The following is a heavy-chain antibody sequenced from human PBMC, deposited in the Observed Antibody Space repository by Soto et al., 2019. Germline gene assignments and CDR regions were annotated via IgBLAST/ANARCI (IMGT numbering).Heavy chain of an antibody. Sequence: GGSLRLSCAASGFTFSSYGMHWVRQAPGKGLEWVAATSYDGNNNFYADSVKGRFTISRDSSTNTLFLQMNSLRAEDTAVYYCAKVQASGTYYYDSSGWLGAFDIWGQGTMVTVSS. D-gene: IGHD3-22*01. CDR2: TSYDGNNN. CDR1: GFTFSSYG. CDR3: AKVQASGTYYYDSSGWLGAFDI. V-gene: IGHV3-30*18. J-gene: IGHJ3*02.